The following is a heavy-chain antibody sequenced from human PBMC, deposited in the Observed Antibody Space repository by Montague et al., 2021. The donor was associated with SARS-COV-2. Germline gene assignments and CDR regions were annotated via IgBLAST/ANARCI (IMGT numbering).Heavy chain of an antibody. CDR2: THYRPKWYN. CDR3: ARTSASSDY. J-gene: IGHJ4*02. Sequence: CAISGDSVSRISAACKWIRQSPSSRFERLGMTHYRPKWYNDYAVSVKSRITINPDTSKNQISLQLNSVTPEDTAVYYCARTSASSDYWGQGALVTVSS. D-gene: IGHD1-26*01. V-gene: IGHV6-1*01. CDR1: GDSVSRISAA.